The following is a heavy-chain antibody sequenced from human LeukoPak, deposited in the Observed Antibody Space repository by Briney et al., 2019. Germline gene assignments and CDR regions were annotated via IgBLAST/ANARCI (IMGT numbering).Heavy chain of an antibody. V-gene: IGHV3-43D*04. J-gene: IGHJ6*03. D-gene: IGHD6-19*01. Sequence: PGGSLSLSYAASGFIFDDYAMHWVRQAPGKGLEWVALIVWDGESTYYAASVRGRFIISRDNSDNSLYLQMNNLKAEDTAIYYCAKDGSRGYSSTGYYMDAWGKGTTVIVSS. CDR1: GFIFDDYA. CDR3: AKDGSRGYSSTGYYMDA. CDR2: IVWDGEST.